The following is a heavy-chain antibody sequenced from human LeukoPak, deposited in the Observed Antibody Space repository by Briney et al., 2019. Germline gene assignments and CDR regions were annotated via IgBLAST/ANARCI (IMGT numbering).Heavy chain of an antibody. CDR2: IYYSGTT. CDR3: ARGVYIAAAQYGY. CDR1: GGSISSYY. D-gene: IGHD6-13*01. Sequence: SETLSLTCTVSGGSISSYYWSWIRQPPGKGLEWIGYIYYSGTTNYNPSLKSRVTISVDTTKNQFSLKLSSVTAADTAVYYCARGVYIAAAQYGYWGQGTLVTVSS. V-gene: IGHV4-59*01. J-gene: IGHJ4*02.